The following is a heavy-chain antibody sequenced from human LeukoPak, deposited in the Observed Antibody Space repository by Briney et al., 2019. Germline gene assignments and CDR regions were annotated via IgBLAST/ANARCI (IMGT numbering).Heavy chain of an antibody. V-gene: IGHV3-23*01. CDR3: AKDMQTWPRFPDY. Sequence: PGGSLRLSCGASGFTFSNYAMSWVRQAPGKGLEWVSGTNDNGSTRFYAASVKGRFTSSRDNPKNTLYLQMNGLRVEDTAVYYCAKDMQTWPRFPDYWGQGTLVTVSS. CDR1: GFTFSNYA. CDR2: TNDNGSTR. D-gene: IGHD5-12*01. J-gene: IGHJ4*02.